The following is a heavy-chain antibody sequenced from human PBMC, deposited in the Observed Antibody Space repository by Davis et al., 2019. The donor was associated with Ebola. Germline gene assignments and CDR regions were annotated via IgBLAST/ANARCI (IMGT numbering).Heavy chain of an antibody. D-gene: IGHD2-15*01. CDR2: INPSGGST. V-gene: IGHV1-46*01. Sequence: ASVKVSCKASGYTFTSYYMHWVRQAPGQGLEWMGIINPSGGSTSYAQKFQGRVTMTRNTSISTAYMELSSLRSEDTAVYYCARRPQLGYCSGVNCHSVGADFDFWGRGTPVTVSS. CDR1: GYTFTSYY. J-gene: IGHJ4*02. CDR3: ARRPQLGYCSGVNCHSVGADFDF.